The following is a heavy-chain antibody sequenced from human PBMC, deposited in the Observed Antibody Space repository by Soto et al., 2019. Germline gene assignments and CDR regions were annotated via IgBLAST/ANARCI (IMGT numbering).Heavy chain of an antibody. CDR1: GFTFSGYA. Sequence: PGGSLRLSCAASGFTFSGYAMSWVRQAPGKGLEWVSAISGSGGSTYYADSVKGRFTISRDNSKNTLYLQMNSLRAEDTAVYYCANVKGSXYYDSSGYSSSRGYFQHWGPGTLVTVSS. CDR3: ANVKGSXYYDSSGYSSSRGYFQH. J-gene: IGHJ1*01. D-gene: IGHD3-22*01. V-gene: IGHV3-23*01. CDR2: ISGSGGST.